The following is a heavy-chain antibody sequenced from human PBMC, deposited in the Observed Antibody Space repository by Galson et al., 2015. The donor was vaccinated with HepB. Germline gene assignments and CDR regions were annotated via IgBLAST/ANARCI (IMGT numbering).Heavy chain of an antibody. CDR2: MKQDGSEE. D-gene: IGHD6-19*01. CDR3: ARSPYYRSAWYDY. J-gene: IGHJ4*02. CDR1: GFTFRSYC. Sequence: SLRLSCAASGFTFRSYCITWVRQSPGRGLEWVAHMKQDGSEEYYVDSVKGRFTISRDNAKNSLYLQMNSLRAEDTAVYYCARSPYYRSAWYDYWGQGTQVTVSS. V-gene: IGHV3-7*01.